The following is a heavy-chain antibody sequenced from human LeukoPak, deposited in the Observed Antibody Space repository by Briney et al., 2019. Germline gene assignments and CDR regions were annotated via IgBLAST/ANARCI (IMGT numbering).Heavy chain of an antibody. J-gene: IGHJ4*02. Sequence: ASVKVSCKASGGTFSNYAISWVRQAPGQGLEWMGWISAYNGNTNYAPKLQGRVTMTTDTSTSAAYMELRSLRSDDTAVYYCARAWGEDIAARPYYFDYWGQGSLVTVSS. CDR3: ARAWGEDIAARPYYFDY. D-gene: IGHD6-6*01. CDR1: GGTFSNYA. V-gene: IGHV1-18*01. CDR2: ISAYNGNT.